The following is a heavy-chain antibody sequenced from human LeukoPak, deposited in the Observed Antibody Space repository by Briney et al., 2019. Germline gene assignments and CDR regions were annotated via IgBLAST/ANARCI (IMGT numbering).Heavy chain of an antibody. CDR3: ARAPMVRGKYYFDY. Sequence: SETLSLTCAVYGGSFSGYYWSWIRQPAGKGLEWIGRIYTSGSTNYNPSLKSRVTMSVDTSKNQFSLKLSSVTAADTAVYYCARAPMVRGKYYFDYWGQGTLVTVSS. CDR1: GGSFSGYY. CDR2: IYTSGST. D-gene: IGHD3-10*01. J-gene: IGHJ4*02. V-gene: IGHV4-59*10.